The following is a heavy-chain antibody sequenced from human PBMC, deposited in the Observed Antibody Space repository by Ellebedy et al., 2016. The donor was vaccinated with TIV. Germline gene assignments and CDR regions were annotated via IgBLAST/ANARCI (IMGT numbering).Heavy chain of an antibody. V-gene: IGHV3-21*01. CDR3: ARDYDILTGYGYHYYGMDV. CDR1: GFTFSNYS. CDR2: ISSSSSFI. J-gene: IGHJ6*02. Sequence: PGGSLRLSCAASGFTFSNYSMNWVRQAPGKGLEWVSSISSSSSFIYYADSVKGRFTPSRDNAKNSLYLQMSSLRAEDTAVYYCARDYDILTGYGYHYYGMDVWGQGTTVTVSS. D-gene: IGHD3-9*01.